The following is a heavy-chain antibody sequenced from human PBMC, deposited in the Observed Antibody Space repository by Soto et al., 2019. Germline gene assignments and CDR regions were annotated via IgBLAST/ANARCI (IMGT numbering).Heavy chain of an antibody. CDR1: GGAIRSYY. V-gene: IGHV4-59*01. J-gene: IGHJ4*02. CDR3: ARRYGASFDY. D-gene: IGHD4-17*01. Sequence: QVQLQESGPGLVKPSETLSLTCTVSGGAIRSYYWSWIRQPPGKGLEWIGYIYYSGSTNYNPSLKSRVTISVDTPKNQFSLKLSSVTAADTDVYYCARRYGASFDYWGQGTLVTVSS. CDR2: IYYSGST.